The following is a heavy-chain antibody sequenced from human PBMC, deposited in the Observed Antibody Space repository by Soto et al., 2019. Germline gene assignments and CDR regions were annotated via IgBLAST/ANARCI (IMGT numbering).Heavy chain of an antibody. J-gene: IGHJ6*02. CDR1: GGTFSSYA. CDR2: IIPIFGTA. D-gene: IGHD2-15*01. V-gene: IGHV1-69*01. CDR3: AREDCSGGSCYDGYYYYYYGMDV. Sequence: QVQLVQSGAEVKKPVSSVKVSCKASGGTFSSYAISWVRQAPGQGLEWMGGIIPIFGTANYAQKFQVRVTITADESTSTAYRELSSLRSEDTSVYYCAREDCSGGSCYDGYYYYYYGMDVWGQGTTVTVSS.